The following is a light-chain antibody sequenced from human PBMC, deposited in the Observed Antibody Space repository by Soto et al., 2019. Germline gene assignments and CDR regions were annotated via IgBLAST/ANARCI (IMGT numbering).Light chain of an antibody. CDR1: QTVRNNY. J-gene: IGKJ1*01. CDR2: DAS. CDR3: QQYGSSPT. Sequence: NVLTQFPGTLSFSPAGSVPPALRATQTVRNNYLAWYQQKPGQAPRLLIYDASSRATGIPDRFSGSGSGTDFTLTISRLEPEDFAVYYCQQYGSSPTFGQGTKVDIK. V-gene: IGKV3-20*01.